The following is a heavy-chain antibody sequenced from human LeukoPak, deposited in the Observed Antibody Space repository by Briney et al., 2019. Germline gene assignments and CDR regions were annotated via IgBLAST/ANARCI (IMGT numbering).Heavy chain of an antibody. CDR2: INHSGST. CDR1: GGSFSGYY. CDR3: ARGLISDY. Sequence: SETLSLTCAVYGGSFSGYYWSWIRQPPGKGLEWIGEINHSGSTNYNPSLKSRVTISVDTSKNQFSLKLSSVTAADTAVYYCARGLISDYWGQGTLVTVSS. V-gene: IGHV4-34*01. D-gene: IGHD2-8*01. J-gene: IGHJ4*02.